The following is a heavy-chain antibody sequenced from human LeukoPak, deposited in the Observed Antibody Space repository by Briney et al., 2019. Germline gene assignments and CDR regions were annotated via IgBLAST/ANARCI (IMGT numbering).Heavy chain of an antibody. CDR1: GFTLDAYA. D-gene: IGHD6-13*01. V-gene: IGHV3-23*01. CDR2: ISGSGGST. J-gene: IGHJ6*02. Sequence: GGSLRLSCVAPGFTLDAYAMHWVRPAPGKGLEWVSGISGSGGSTYYADSVKGRFTISRDKSKNTLYLLMISLRAEDTAVYYCAIRKQQVVPPRAYPYYYGMDVWGQGTTVTVSS. CDR3: AIRKQQVVPPRAYPYYYGMDV.